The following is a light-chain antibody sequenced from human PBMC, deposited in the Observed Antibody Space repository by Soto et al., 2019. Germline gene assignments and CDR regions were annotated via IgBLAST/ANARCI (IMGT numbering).Light chain of an antibody. CDR3: QSYDSSLSGHVV. Sequence: QSVLTQPPSVSGAPGQRVTISCTGSSSDIGGGYDVHWYQHLPGSVPKLLIYGDTNRPSGVPDRFSGSKSGTSASLAITGLQAEDEADYYCQSYDSSLSGHVVFGGGTQRTVL. J-gene: IGLJ2*01. CDR1: SSDIGGGYD. CDR2: GDT. V-gene: IGLV1-40*01.